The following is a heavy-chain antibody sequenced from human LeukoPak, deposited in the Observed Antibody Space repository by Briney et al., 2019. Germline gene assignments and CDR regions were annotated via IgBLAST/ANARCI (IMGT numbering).Heavy chain of an antibody. CDR2: IYWNADN. CDR3: AHYCDYRFLYYFDY. V-gene: IGHV2-5*01. Sequence: SGPTLVKPTQTLTPTCTFSGFSLTTSGVGVGWIRQPPGRALEWLALIYWNADNRYSPSLKSRLTITKDTSKNQVLLTMANKCPVDTATYYCAHYCDYRFLYYFDYWGQGTLVTVSS. D-gene: IGHD4-11*01. CDR1: GFSLTTSGVG. J-gene: IGHJ4*02.